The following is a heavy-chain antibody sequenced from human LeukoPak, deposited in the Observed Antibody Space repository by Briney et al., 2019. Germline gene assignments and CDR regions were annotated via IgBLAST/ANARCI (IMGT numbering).Heavy chain of an antibody. CDR2: ISSSSSYI. J-gene: IGHJ4*02. V-gene: IGHV3-21*01. Sequence: KSGGSLRLSCAASGFTFSSYSMNWVRQAPGKGLEWVSSISSSSSYIYYADSVKGRFTISRDNAKNSLYLQMNSLRAEDTAVYYCARDQFGGSSWYKGYWGQGTLVTVSS. D-gene: IGHD6-13*01. CDR3: ARDQFGGSSWYKGY. CDR1: GFTFSSYS.